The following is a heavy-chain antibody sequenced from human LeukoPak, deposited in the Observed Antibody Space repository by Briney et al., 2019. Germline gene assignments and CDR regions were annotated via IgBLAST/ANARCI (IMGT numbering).Heavy chain of an antibody. J-gene: IGHJ5*02. V-gene: IGHV1-18*01. D-gene: IGHD3-10*01. CDR3: ARDVRYRFGKKGNWFDP. CDR2: ISAYNGNT. Sequence: ASVKVSFKASGYTFTNYGISGVRQAPGQGLEGMGWISAYNGNTNYAQKFQGRITMTTDTSTSTAYMELRSLRSDDTAVYYCARDVRYRFGKKGNWFDPWGQGTLVTVSS. CDR1: GYTFTNYG.